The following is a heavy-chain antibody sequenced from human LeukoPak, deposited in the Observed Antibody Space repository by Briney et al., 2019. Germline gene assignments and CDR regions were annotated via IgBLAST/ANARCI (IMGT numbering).Heavy chain of an antibody. D-gene: IGHD4/OR15-4a*01. J-gene: IGHJ4*02. CDR3: ANEEVPNDY. Sequence: PGGSLRLSCAASGFTFNSYTMNWVRQAPGRGLEWVSGISISADMTYYADSVQGRFIISRDNSKNTVYLQMDSLRVEDTAVYYCANEEVPNDYWGQGTLVTVSS. V-gene: IGHV3-23*01. CDR2: ISISADMT. CDR1: GFTFNSYT.